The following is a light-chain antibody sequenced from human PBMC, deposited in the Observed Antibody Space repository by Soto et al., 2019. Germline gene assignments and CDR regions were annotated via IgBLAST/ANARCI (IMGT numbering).Light chain of an antibody. Sequence: EIVLTQSPGTLSLSPGERATLSCRTSQSISSSYLAWYQRKPGQAPRLLIYAASSRAAGIPDKFSGSGSGTDFTLTISRLEPEDFAVYYCQHFGSSLFTFGPGTKVDIK. CDR3: QHFGSSLFT. J-gene: IGKJ3*01. CDR2: AAS. CDR1: QSISSSY. V-gene: IGKV3-20*01.